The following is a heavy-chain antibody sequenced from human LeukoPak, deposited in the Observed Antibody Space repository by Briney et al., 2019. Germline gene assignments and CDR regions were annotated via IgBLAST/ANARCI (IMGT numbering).Heavy chain of an antibody. Sequence: ASVKVSCKASGYTFTSYDINWVRQATGQGLEWMGWMNPNSGNTGYAQKFQGRVTITRNTSISTAYMELSSLRSEDTAVYYCARGRWGSYPFRWFDPWGQGALVTVSS. CDR2: MNPNSGNT. CDR1: GYTFTSYD. CDR3: ARGRWGSYPFRWFDP. J-gene: IGHJ5*02. V-gene: IGHV1-8*03. D-gene: IGHD3-16*02.